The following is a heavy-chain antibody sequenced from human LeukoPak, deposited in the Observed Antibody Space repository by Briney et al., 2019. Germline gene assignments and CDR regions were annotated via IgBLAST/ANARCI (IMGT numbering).Heavy chain of an antibody. D-gene: IGHD1-26*01. Sequence: PGGSLRLSCAASGFTFSSHAMHWVRQAPGKGLEWVAVITYDGGNEYYADSVKDRFTISRDNSKNTLYLQMNSLRAEDTAVYYCAKDLSGGYTFDCWGQGTLVTVSS. J-gene: IGHJ4*02. CDR1: GFTFSSHA. V-gene: IGHV3-30*04. CDR3: AKDLSGGYTFDC. CDR2: ITYDGGNE.